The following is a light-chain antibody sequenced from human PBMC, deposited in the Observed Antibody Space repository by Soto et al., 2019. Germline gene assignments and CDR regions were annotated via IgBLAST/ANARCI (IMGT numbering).Light chain of an antibody. J-gene: IGKJ5*01. CDR1: QNVTSTY. Sequence: VLTQSPGTLSLSPGERASLSCRASQNVTSTYLAWYQQRPGQPPRLLIYAAFSRATGVPDRFSASGSGTEFTLTITSLEPEDFAVYYCQQRSNWPPPPITFGQGTRLEIK. CDR3: QQRSNWPPPPIT. V-gene: IGKV3D-20*02. CDR2: AAF.